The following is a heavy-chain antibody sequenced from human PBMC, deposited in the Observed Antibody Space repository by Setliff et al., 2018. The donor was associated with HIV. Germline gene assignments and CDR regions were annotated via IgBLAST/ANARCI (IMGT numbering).Heavy chain of an antibody. Sequence: PSETLSLTCAVSGYSISSSHWWGWIRQPPGKGLEWIGYIYYSGSTNYNPSLKSRVTISVDTSKNQFSVKLTSVTAADTAVYYCAKEGGLYFGMLIHDAIDLWGQGTMVTVSS. D-gene: IGHD3-3*01. CDR1: GYSISSSHW. V-gene: IGHV4-28*03. CDR2: IYYSGST. J-gene: IGHJ3*01. CDR3: AKEGGLYFGMLIHDAIDL.